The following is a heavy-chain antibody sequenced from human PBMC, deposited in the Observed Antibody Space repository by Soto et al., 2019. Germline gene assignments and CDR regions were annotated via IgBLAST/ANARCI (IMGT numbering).Heavy chain of an antibody. CDR1: GFTFSSDA. D-gene: IGHD3-10*01. J-gene: IGHJ4*02. V-gene: IGHV3-23*01. CDR2: ISGSGGST. CDR3: ALTMGKYGSGSYYQNFDY. Sequence: GGSLRLSCAASGFTFSSDAMSWVRQAPGKGVEWVSAISGSGGSTYYADSVKGRFTISRDNSKNTLYLQMNSLRAEDTAVYYCALTMGKYGSGSYYQNFDYWGQGSLVTVSS.